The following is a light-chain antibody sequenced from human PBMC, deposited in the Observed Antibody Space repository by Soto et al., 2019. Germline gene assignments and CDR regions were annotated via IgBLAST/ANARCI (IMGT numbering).Light chain of an antibody. V-gene: IGKV3-20*01. CDR2: GAS. CDR3: QQYGSPPLYT. CDR1: QSVSSSY. Sequence: EIVLTQSPGTLSLSPGERATLSCRASQSVSSSYLAWYQQKPGQAPRLLIYGASARATGIPDRFSGSGSGTDLTLSISRLEPEDFAVYYCQQYGSPPLYTFGQGNKLEIK. J-gene: IGKJ2*01.